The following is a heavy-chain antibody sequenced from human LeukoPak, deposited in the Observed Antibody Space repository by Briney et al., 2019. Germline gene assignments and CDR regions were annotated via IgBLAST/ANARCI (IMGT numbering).Heavy chain of an antibody. CDR2: IYSGGST. J-gene: IGHJ3*02. V-gene: IGHV3-53*01. CDR1: GFTVSSNY. Sequence: GGSLRLSCAASGFTVSSNYISWVRQAPGKGLEWVSVIYSGGSTYYADSVKGRFTISRDNAKNSLYLQMNSLTAEDTAVYYCARRMVGPTGPAFDIWGQGTMVTVSS. D-gene: IGHD1-26*01. CDR3: ARRMVGPTGPAFDI.